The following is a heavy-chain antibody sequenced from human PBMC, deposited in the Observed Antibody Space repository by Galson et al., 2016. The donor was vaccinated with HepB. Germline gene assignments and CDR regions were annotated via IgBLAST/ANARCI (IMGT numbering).Heavy chain of an antibody. D-gene: IGHD3-3*01. CDR3: ARLESDFWSGGSMRGGAFDI. J-gene: IGHJ3*02. CDR1: GGSIRTSSYY. CDR2: VYYSGRT. V-gene: IGHV4-39*01. Sequence: SETLSLTCTVSGGSIRTSSYYWAWIRQPPGRGLEYIGTVYYSGRTSYDSSLKRRVTISVDTSKNQFSLTLNSVSAADTAVYYCARLESDFWSGGSMRGGAFDIWGQG.